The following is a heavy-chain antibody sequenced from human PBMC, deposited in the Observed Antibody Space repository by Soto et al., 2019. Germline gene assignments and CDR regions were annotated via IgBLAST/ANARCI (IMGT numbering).Heavy chain of an antibody. CDR1: GFTFSSYA. CDR2: ISGGGGST. CDR3: AKEGPLSGSHSTDY. J-gene: IGHJ4*02. V-gene: IGHV3-23*01. Sequence: GGSLRLSCAASGFTFSSYAMSWVRQAPGKGLEWVSAISGGGGSTYYADSVKGRFTISRDNSKNTLYLQMDSLRAEDTAVYYCAKEGPLSGSHSTDYWGQGTLVTVSS. D-gene: IGHD1-26*01.